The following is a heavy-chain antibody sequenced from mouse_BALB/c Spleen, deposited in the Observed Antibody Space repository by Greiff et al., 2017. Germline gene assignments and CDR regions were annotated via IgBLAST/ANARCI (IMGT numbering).Heavy chain of an antibody. CDR3: AESSYGSHDY. Sequence: DVKLQESGGGLVQPGGSRKLSCAASGFTFSSFGMHWVRLAPEKGLEWVAYISSGSSTIYYADTVKGRFTISRDNPMNALFLPMTSLSSEDTAMYYYAESSYGSHDYWGQGTTLTVSS. CDR2: ISSGSSTI. V-gene: IGHV5-17*02. D-gene: IGHD1-1*01. CDR1: GFTFSSFG. J-gene: IGHJ2*01.